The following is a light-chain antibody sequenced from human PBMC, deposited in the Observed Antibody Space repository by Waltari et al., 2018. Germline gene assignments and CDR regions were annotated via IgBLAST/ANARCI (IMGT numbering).Light chain of an antibody. V-gene: IGKV2-28*01. Sequence: DIVMTQSPLSLSVTPGEPASIPCRSSQSLLHSNGYNYLDWYLQKPGQSPQLLIYLGSNRASGVPDRFSGSESGTDFTLKISRVEAEDVGVYYCMQALQIPWTFGQGTKVEIK. J-gene: IGKJ1*01. CDR3: MQALQIPWT. CDR1: QSLLHSNGYNY. CDR2: LGS.